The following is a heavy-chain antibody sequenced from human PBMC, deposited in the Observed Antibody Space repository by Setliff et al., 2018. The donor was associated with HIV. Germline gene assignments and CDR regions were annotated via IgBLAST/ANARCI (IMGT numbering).Heavy chain of an antibody. CDR3: AREGSPNAFDI. CDR2: INHSGST. CDR1: GGSLSGYY. J-gene: IGHJ3*02. V-gene: IGHV4-34*01. Sequence: PSETLSLTCAVYGGSLSGYYWSWIRQPPGKGLEWIGEINHSGSTNYNPSLKSRVTISVDTSKNQFSLKLSSVTAADTAVYYCAREGSPNAFDIWGQGTMVTVSS. D-gene: IGHD3-10*01.